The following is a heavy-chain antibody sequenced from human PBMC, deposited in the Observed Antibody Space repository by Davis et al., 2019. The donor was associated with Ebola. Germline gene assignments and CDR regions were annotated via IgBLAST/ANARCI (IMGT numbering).Heavy chain of an antibody. CDR2: ITGSGSLT. D-gene: IGHD2-2*02. Sequence: GGSLRLSCAASGFTFSSYAMSWVRQTPGKGLEWVSAITGSGSLTGYADSVKGRFTISRDNSKNTLYLQMNSLRAEDTAVYYCAKLGCTSSSCYTGNFYYYYGMDVWGQGTTVTVSS. J-gene: IGHJ6*02. V-gene: IGHV3-23*01. CDR3: AKLGCTSSSCYTGNFYYYYGMDV. CDR1: GFTFSSYA.